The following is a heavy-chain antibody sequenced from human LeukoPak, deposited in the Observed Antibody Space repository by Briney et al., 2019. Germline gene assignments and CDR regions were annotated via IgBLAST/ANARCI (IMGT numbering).Heavy chain of an antibody. V-gene: IGHV4-4*07. CDR1: GGSISSYY. CDR3: ARERPGLSGDDAFDI. D-gene: IGHD2-15*01. J-gene: IGHJ3*02. CDR2: IYTSGST. Sequence: PSETLSLTCTVSGGSISSYYWSWIRQPAGKGLEWIGRIYTSGSTNYDPSLKSRVTMSVDTSKNQFSLKLSSVTAADTAVYYCARERPGLSGDDAFDIWGQGTMVTVSS.